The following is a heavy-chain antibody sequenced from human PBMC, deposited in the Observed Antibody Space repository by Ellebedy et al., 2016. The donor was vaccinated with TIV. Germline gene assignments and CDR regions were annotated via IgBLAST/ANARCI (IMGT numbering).Heavy chain of an antibody. V-gene: IGHV4-30-4*01. Sequence: MPSETLSLTCTVSGGSISSGDHYWTWIRQPPGKGLEWIGYIYYSGSSYYTPSLRSRVAMSVDTSKNQFSLTLSSVTAADTAVYFCAREVLPTLQDHWSFDLWGRGTLVTVSS. CDR1: GGSISSGDHY. J-gene: IGHJ2*01. D-gene: IGHD2-15*01. CDR2: IYYSGSS. CDR3: AREVLPTLQDHWSFDL.